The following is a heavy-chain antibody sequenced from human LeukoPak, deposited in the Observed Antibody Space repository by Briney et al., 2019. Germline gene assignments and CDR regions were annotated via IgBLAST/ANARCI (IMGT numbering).Heavy chain of an antibody. D-gene: IGHD3-10*01. CDR2: INPNSGGT. Sequence: ASVKVSCKASGYTFTGYYMHWVRQAPGQGLECMGWINPNSGGTNYAQKFQGRVTMTRDTSISTAYMELSRLRSDDTAVYYCASSITMVRGVISYMDVWGKGTTVTVSS. CDR3: ASSITMVRGVISYMDV. J-gene: IGHJ6*03. V-gene: IGHV1-2*02. CDR1: GYTFTGYY.